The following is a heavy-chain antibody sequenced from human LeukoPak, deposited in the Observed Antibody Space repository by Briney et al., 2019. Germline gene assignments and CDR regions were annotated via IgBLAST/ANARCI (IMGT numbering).Heavy chain of an antibody. CDR3: ARTLGYCSGGSCYHYYYGMDV. Sequence: KTGGSLRLSCAASGFTFSSYSMNWVRQAPGKGLEWVSSISSSSSYIYYADSVKGRFTISRDNAKNSLYLQMNSLRAEDTAVYYCARTLGYCSGGSCYHYYYGMDVWGQGTTVTVSS. CDR2: ISSSSSYI. J-gene: IGHJ6*02. D-gene: IGHD2-15*01. V-gene: IGHV3-21*01. CDR1: GFTFSSYS.